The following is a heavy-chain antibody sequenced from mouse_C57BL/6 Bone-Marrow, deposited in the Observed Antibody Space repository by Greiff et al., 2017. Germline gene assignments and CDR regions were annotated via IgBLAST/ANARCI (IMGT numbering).Heavy chain of an antibody. CDR3: TEGYYWFAY. D-gene: IGHD2-3*01. CDR2: IDPENGDT. Sequence: EVQGVESGAELVRPGASVKLSCTASGFNIKDDYMHWVKQRPEQGLEWIGWIDPENGDTEYASKFQGKATITADTSSNTAYLQLSSLTSEDTAVYYCTEGYYWFAYWGQGTLVTVSA. V-gene: IGHV14-4*01. CDR1: GFNIKDDY. J-gene: IGHJ3*01.